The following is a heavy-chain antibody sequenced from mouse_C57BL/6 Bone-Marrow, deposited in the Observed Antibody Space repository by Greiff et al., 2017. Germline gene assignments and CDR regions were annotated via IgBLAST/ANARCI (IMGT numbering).Heavy chain of an antibody. Sequence: VQLQQSGPVLVKPGASVKMSCKASGYTFTDYYMNWVKQSHGKSLEWIGVINPYNGGTSYNQKFKGKATLTVDKSSSTAYMELNSLTSEDSAVYYCARGGYYGSSFTGDYWGQGTTLTVSS. CDR2: INPYNGGT. CDR1: GYTFTDYY. J-gene: IGHJ2*01. V-gene: IGHV1-19*01. D-gene: IGHD1-1*01. CDR3: ARGGYYGSSFTGDY.